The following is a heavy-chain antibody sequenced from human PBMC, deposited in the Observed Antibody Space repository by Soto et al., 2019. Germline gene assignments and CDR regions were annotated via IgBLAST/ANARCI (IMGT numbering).Heavy chain of an antibody. Sequence: GGSLRLSCAASGFTFSSYAMHWVRQAPCKGLEWVAVISYDGSNKYYADSVKGRFTISRDNSKNTLYLQMNSLRAEDTAVYYCASFGGRITMIGRDYWGQGTLVSV. CDR2: ISYDGSNK. D-gene: IGHD3-22*01. CDR3: ASFGGRITMIGRDY. V-gene: IGHV3-30-3*01. CDR1: GFTFSSYA. J-gene: IGHJ4*02.